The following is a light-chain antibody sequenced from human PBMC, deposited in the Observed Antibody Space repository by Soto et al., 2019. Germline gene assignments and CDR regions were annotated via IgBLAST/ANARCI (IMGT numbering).Light chain of an antibody. CDR1: SSDVGGYNY. J-gene: IGLJ2*01. CDR3: SSYTSSSTVV. Sequence: QSVLTQPASVSGSPGQSITISCTGTSSDVGGYNYVSWYQQRPGKAPKLMIFDVSNRPSGVSIRFSGSKSGNTASLTISGLQAGDEADYYCSSYTSSSTVVFGGGTKVTVL. CDR2: DVS. V-gene: IGLV2-14*01.